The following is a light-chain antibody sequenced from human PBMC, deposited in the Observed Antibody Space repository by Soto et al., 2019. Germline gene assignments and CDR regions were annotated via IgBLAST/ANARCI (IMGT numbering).Light chain of an antibody. Sequence: QSVLTQPPSASGTPGQRVTISCSGSSSNIGSKTVNWYQQLPGTAPKLLIYSNYQLPSGVPDRFSGSKSGTSASLAISGLQSEDEADYYCSAWDASLNGYVFGTGTKVTV. CDR2: SNY. J-gene: IGLJ1*01. CDR3: SAWDASLNGYV. CDR1: SSNIGSKT. V-gene: IGLV1-44*01.